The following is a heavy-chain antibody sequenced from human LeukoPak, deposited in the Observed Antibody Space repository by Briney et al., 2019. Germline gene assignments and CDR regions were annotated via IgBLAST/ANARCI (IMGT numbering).Heavy chain of an antibody. CDR1: GFTVSTIY. V-gene: IGHV3-66*04. D-gene: IGHD1-26*01. CDR3: ARRVSGRSHFDY. CDR2: VYSGGST. Sequence: PGGSLRLSCAASGFTVSTIYMSWVRQAPGKGLEWVSVVYSGGSTYYADSVKGRFTISRDNSKNTLYLQMSSLRADDTAVYFCARRVSGRSHFDYWGQGTLVTVSS. J-gene: IGHJ4*02.